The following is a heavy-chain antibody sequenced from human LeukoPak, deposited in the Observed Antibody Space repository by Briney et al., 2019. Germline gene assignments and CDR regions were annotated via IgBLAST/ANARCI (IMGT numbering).Heavy chain of an antibody. CDR1: GFTFSSYS. Sequence: PGGSLRHSCAASGFTFSSYSMNWVRQAPGKGLEWVSSISSSSSYIYYADSVKGRFTISRDNAKNSLYLQMNSLRAEDTAVYYCARDVGSGSYYNLLRYYYYGMDVWGQGTTVTVSS. D-gene: IGHD3-10*01. V-gene: IGHV3-21*01. CDR3: ARDVGSGSYYNLLRYYYYGMDV. J-gene: IGHJ6*02. CDR2: ISSSSSYI.